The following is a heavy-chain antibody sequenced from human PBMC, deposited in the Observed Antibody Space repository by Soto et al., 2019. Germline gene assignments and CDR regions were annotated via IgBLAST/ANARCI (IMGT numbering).Heavy chain of an antibody. CDR2: IYPGDSDT. Sequence: GESLKISCQGSGYRFTTYWIGWVRQMPGKGLEWMGIIYPGDSDTRYSPSFQGQVTISADKSINTAYLQLSSVKASDTAMYYCARHPITSRVDYWGQGTLVTVSS. CDR3: ARHPITSRVDY. J-gene: IGHJ4*02. V-gene: IGHV5-51*01. CDR1: GYRFTTYW.